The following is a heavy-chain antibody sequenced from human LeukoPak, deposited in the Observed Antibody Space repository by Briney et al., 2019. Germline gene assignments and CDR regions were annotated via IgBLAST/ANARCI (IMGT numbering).Heavy chain of an antibody. D-gene: IGHD3-10*01. CDR2: INPNSGGT. J-gene: IGHJ4*02. V-gene: IGHV1-2*02. CDR3: ARDSSYGSGSYYWLGN. Sequence: ASVKVSCKASGYSFTGYYMHWVRQAPGQGLEWMGWINPNSGGTKYAQKFQGRVTMTRDTSISTAYMEPSRLRSDDTAVYYCARDSSYGSGSYYWLGNWGQGTLVTVSS. CDR1: GYSFTGYY.